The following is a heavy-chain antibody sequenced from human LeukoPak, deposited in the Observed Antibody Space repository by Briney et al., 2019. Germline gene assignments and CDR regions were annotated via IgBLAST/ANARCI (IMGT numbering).Heavy chain of an antibody. V-gene: IGHV3-21*01. J-gene: IGHJ3*02. CDR3: ARLGSSSCLDAFDI. D-gene: IGHD6-13*01. CDR1: GFTFSSYS. Sequence: PGGSLRLSCAASGFTFSSYSMNWVRQAPGKGLEWVSSISSSSSYIYYADSVKGRFTISRDNAKNSLYLQMNSLRAEDTAVYYCARLGSSSCLDAFDIWGQGTMVTVSS. CDR2: ISSSSSYI.